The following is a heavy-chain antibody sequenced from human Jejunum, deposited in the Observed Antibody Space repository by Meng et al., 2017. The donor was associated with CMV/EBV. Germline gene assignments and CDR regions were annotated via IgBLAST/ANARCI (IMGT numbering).Heavy chain of an antibody. CDR3: ARDVWGFDY. J-gene: IGHJ4*02. D-gene: IGHD7-27*01. V-gene: IGHV1-18*04. Sequence: QVTLLQAGAEVKKPGASGKISCKTSGYTFTDHNIGWVRQAPGQGLEWVGWISLGNGQTVYGHKVQGRVTVTTDTSTSTAYMELRSLRSDDTATYYCARDVWGFDYWGQGTLVTVSS. CDR2: ISLGNGQT. CDR1: GYTFTDHN.